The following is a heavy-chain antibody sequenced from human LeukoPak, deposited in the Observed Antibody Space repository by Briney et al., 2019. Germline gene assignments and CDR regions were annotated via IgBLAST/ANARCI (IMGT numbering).Heavy chain of an antibody. CDR1: GFTFSSYA. D-gene: IGHD4-17*01. CDR2: ISGSGGST. CDR3: AKYYLDRTTVTTPFDY. Sequence: QPGGSLRLSCAASGFTFSSYAMSWVRQAPGKGLEWVSAISGSGGSTYYADSVKGRFTISRDNSKNTLYLQMNSLRAEDTAVYYCAKYYLDRTTVTTPFDYWGQGTLVTVSS. J-gene: IGHJ4*02. V-gene: IGHV3-23*01.